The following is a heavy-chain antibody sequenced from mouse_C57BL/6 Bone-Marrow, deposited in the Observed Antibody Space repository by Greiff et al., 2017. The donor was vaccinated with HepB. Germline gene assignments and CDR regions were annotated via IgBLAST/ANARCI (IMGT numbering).Heavy chain of an antibody. CDR3: ARRSGSRGFDY. CDR1: GFTFSDYY. J-gene: IGHJ2*01. Sequence: DVKLVESEGGLVQPGSSMKLSCTASGFTFSDYYMAWVRQVPEKGLEWVANINYDGSITYYLDSLKSRFIISRDNAKNILYLQMSSLKSEDTATYYCARRSGSRGFDYWGQGTTLTVSS. CDR2: INYDGSIT. V-gene: IGHV5-16*01. D-gene: IGHD1-1*02.